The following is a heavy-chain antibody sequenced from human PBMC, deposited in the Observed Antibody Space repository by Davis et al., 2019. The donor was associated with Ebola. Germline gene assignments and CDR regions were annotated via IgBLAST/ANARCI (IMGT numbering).Heavy chain of an antibody. CDR2: INPSGGST. CDR3: ARGDRQGWLVIDY. V-gene: IGHV1-46*01. D-gene: IGHD6-19*01. Sequence: AASVKVSCKASGYTFTSYGISWVRQAPGQGLEWMGIINPSGGSTSYAQKFQGRVTMTRDTSTSTVYMELSSLRSEDTAVYYCARGDRQGWLVIDYWGQGTLVTVSS. J-gene: IGHJ4*02. CDR1: GYTFTSYG.